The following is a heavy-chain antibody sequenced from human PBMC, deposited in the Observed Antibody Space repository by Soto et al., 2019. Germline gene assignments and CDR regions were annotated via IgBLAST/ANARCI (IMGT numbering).Heavy chain of an antibody. Sequence: QVQLMQSGAEVKKPGASVKVSCKASGDTFTDYYIHWVRQAPGQGLEWMGTVNPSGGHTTYAQHFLGRVTMTRDTATSTIYMELTSLTSDDTAIYYCAGGGHVVVVTAALDYWGQGTLVTVSS. J-gene: IGHJ4*02. D-gene: IGHD2-21*02. CDR2: VNPSGGHT. CDR1: GDTFTDYY. V-gene: IGHV1-46*01. CDR3: AGGGHVVVVTAALDY.